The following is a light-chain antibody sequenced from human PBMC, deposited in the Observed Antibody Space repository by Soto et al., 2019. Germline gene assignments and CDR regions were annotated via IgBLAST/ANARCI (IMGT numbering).Light chain of an antibody. V-gene: IGLV2-8*01. CDR3: SSYAGSNNLV. CDR1: SSDVGGYNY. CDR2: EVS. Sequence: QSALTQPPSESGYPGQSVTISCTGTSSDVGGYNYVSWYQQHPGKAPKLMIYEVSKRPSGVPDRFSGSKSGNTASLTVSGLQAEHEADYYCSSYAGSNNLVFGGGTKLTVL. J-gene: IGLJ2*01.